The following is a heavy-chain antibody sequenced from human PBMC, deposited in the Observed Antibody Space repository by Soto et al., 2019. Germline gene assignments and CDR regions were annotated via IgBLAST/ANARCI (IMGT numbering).Heavy chain of an antibody. V-gene: IGHV3-13*01. CDR2: IGTAGDT. CDR1: GFTFSSYD. D-gene: IGHD3-3*01. J-gene: IGHJ2*01. Sequence: EVQLVESGGGLVQPGGSLRLSCAASGFTFSSYDMHWVRQATGKGLEWVSAIGTAGDTYYPGSVKGRFTISRENAKNSLYLQMNSLRAGDTGVYYCARVSWRFRYFDPWGRGTLVTVSS. CDR3: ARVSWRFRYFDP.